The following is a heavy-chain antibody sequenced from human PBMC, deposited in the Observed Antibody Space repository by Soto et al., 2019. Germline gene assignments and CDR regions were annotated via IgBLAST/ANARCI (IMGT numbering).Heavy chain of an antibody. Sequence: GGSLRLSCAASGFTFSSYSMNWVRQAPGKGLEWVSSISSSSSYIYYADSVKGRFTISRDNAKNSLYLQMNSLRAEDTAVYYCARDQLGEMRGMDVWGQGTTVTVSS. V-gene: IGHV3-21*01. CDR3: ARDQLGEMRGMDV. CDR1: GFTFSSYS. D-gene: IGHD3-10*01. J-gene: IGHJ6*02. CDR2: ISSSSSYI.